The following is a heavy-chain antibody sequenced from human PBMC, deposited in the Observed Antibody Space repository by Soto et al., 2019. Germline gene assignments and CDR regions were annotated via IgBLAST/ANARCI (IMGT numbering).Heavy chain of an antibody. J-gene: IGHJ6*02. CDR2: INSDGSST. CDR1: GITFSSYW. V-gene: IGHV3-74*01. CDR3: ARVQSRITIFGVVPYGMDV. D-gene: IGHD3-3*01. Sequence: PGGSLRLSCAASGITFSSYWMHWVRQAPGKGLVWVSRINSDGSSTSYAGSVKGRFTISRDNAKNTLYLQMNSLRAEDTAVYYCARVQSRITIFGVVPYGMDVWGQGTTVTVSS.